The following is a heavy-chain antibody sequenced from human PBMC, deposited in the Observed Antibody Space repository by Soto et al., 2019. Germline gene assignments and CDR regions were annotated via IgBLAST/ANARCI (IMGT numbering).Heavy chain of an antibody. CDR3: ARYPSLRLLEWLLDGYYFDY. J-gene: IGHJ4*02. Sequence: GGSLRLSCAASGFTFSSYEMNWVRQAPGKGLEWVSYISSSGSTIYYADSVKGRFTISRDNAKNSLYLQMNSLRAEDTAVYYCARYPSLRLLEWLLDGYYFDYWGQGTLVTVSS. CDR1: GFTFSSYE. CDR2: ISSSGSTI. D-gene: IGHD3-3*01. V-gene: IGHV3-48*03.